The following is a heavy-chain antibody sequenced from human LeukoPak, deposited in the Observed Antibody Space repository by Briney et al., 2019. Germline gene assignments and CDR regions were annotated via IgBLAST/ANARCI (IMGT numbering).Heavy chain of an antibody. J-gene: IGHJ4*02. D-gene: IGHD5-18*01. CDR2: FYYSGSP. CDR1: GGSISSTSYY. CDR3: ATLDTAMAPDY. V-gene: IGHV4-39*07. Sequence: SETLSLTCTASGGSISSTSYYWGWVRQPPGKGLEWIGSFYYSGSPKYNPSLKSRVTLSLDTSKNQFSLRLTSVTAADTAVYYSATLDTAMAPDYSGQGTLVTVYS.